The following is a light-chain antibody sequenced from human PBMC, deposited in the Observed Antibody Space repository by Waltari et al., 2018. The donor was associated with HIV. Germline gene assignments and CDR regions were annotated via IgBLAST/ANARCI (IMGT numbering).Light chain of an antibody. CDR2: EVY. CDR3: SSYSTRNFLM. J-gene: IGLJ3*02. CDR1: PTHIDPLTY. Sequence: QSALPQPAYVSGSPGQSLTISCPGPPTHIDPLTYVSWYQQHPGNVPKLIFFEVYYRPAGVSDRFSASKSGNTASLTISDLQAEDEADYFCSSYSTRNFLMFGGGTKLTVL. V-gene: IGLV2-14*03.